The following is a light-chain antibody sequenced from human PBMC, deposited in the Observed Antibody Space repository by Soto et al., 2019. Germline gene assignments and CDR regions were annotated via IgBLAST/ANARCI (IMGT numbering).Light chain of an antibody. CDR2: EVS. Sequence: LTQPASVSGSPGQSITISCTGTSSDVGGYNYVSWYQQHPGKAPKLMIYEVSNRPSGLSNRFSASKSGNTASLTISGLQAEDEADYYCSSYTTTNTYVFGTGTKVTVL. CDR1: SSDVGGYNY. J-gene: IGLJ1*01. V-gene: IGLV2-14*01. CDR3: SSYTTTNTYV.